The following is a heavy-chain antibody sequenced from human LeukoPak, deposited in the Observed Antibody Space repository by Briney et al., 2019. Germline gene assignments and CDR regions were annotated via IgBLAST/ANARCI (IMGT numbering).Heavy chain of an antibody. CDR3: ARVDTSMDWFDP. D-gene: IGHD5-18*01. Sequence: PSETLSLTCTVSGGSISSYYWGWIRQPAGKGLEWIGRIYTSGSTSYNPSLQSRVTMSVDTSKKQFSLRVSSVTAADTAVYYCARVDTSMDWFDPWGQGTLVTVSS. J-gene: IGHJ5*02. CDR1: GGSISSYY. CDR2: IYTSGST. V-gene: IGHV4-4*07.